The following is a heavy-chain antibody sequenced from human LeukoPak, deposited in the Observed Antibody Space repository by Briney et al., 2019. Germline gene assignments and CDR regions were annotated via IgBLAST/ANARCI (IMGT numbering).Heavy chain of an antibody. CDR2: ISSSSSYI. CDR3: ARLFGSSSWYGGFDY. CDR1: GFTFSSYS. D-gene: IGHD6-13*01. V-gene: IGHV3-21*01. J-gene: IGHJ4*02. Sequence: VGSLRLSCAASGFTFSSYSMNWVRQAPGKGLEWVSSISSSSSYIYCADSVKGRFTISRDNAKNSLYLQMNSLRAEDTAVYYCARLFGSSSWYGGFDYWGQGTLVTVSS.